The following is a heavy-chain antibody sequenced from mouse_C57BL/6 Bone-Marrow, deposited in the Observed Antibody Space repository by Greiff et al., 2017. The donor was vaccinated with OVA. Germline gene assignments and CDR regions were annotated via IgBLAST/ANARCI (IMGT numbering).Heavy chain of an antibody. Sequence: VKLMESGAELVRPGASVKLSCKASGYTFTDYYINWVKQRPGQGLEWIARIYPGSGNTYYNEKFKGKATLTAEKSSSTAYMQLSSLTSEDSAVYFCARSLYDYDGYWYFDVWGTGTTVTVSS. CDR3: ARSLYDYDGYWYFDV. J-gene: IGHJ1*03. V-gene: IGHV1-76*01. CDR1: GYTFTDYY. D-gene: IGHD2-4*01. CDR2: IYPGSGNT.